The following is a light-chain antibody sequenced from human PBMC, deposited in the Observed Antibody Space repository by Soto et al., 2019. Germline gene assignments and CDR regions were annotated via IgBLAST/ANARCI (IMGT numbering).Light chain of an antibody. CDR2: DVS. CDR3: CSYTGTYSVV. CDR1: SSDVGGYNY. V-gene: IGLV2-11*01. Sequence: QSALTQPRSVSGSPGQSVTISCTGTSSDVGGYNYVSWYQQHPGKAPKVIIYDVSKRPSGVPDRFSGSKSGNTASLTISGLQADDEADYYCCSYTGTYSVVFGGGTKLTVL. J-gene: IGLJ2*01.